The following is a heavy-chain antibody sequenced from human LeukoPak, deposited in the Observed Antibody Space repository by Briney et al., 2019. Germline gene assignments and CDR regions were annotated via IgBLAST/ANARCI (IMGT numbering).Heavy chain of an antibody. CDR2: IYYSGST. V-gene: IGHV4-59*01. CDR1: GGSISSYY. Sequence: SETLSLTCTVSGGSISSYYWSWIRQPPGKGLEWIGYIYYSGSTNYNPSLKSRVTISVDTSKNQFSLKLSSVTAADTAVYYCAREERWLQKRGPYDAFDIWGQGIMVTVSS. J-gene: IGHJ3*02. CDR3: AREERWLQKRGPYDAFDI. D-gene: IGHD5-24*01.